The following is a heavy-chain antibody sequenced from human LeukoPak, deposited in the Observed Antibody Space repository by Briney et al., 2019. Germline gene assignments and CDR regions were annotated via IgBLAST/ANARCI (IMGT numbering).Heavy chain of an antibody. D-gene: IGHD4-11*01. CDR2: IYASGTI. V-gene: IGHV4-4*07. J-gene: IGHJ6*03. CDR3: ARGRVSSSTWYSTYYYFFYMDF. Sequence: SETLSLTCTVSGGSIRSYYWSWIRQPAGKGLEWIGRIYASGTITYNPSLNGRVSISRDTSNNFFSLRLRSVTAADTAVYFCARGRVSSSTWYSTYYYFFYMDFWGKGTTVTVSS. CDR1: GGSIRSYY.